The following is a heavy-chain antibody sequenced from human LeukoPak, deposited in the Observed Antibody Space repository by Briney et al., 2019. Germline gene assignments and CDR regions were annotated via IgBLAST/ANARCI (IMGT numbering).Heavy chain of an antibody. J-gene: IGHJ4*01. CDR3: ARDYGYCRGNTCYASFDY. Sequence: GGSLRLSCAASGFTFSGYGINWVRLAPGKGLEWVSMISNGKTEHYADSVKGRFTVSRDNARNSAYLQLNSLRDEDTAMYYCARDYGYCRGNTCYASFDYWGHGTLVTVSS. D-gene: IGHD2-2*01. V-gene: IGHV3-48*02. CDR2: MISNGKTE. CDR1: GFTFSGYG.